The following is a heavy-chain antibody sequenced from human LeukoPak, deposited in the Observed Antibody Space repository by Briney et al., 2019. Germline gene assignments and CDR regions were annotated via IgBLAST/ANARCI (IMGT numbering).Heavy chain of an antibody. Sequence: ASVKVSCKASGYTFTSYGISWVRQAPGQGLEWMGIINPSGGSTSYAQKFQGRVTMTRDTSTSTVYMELSSLRSEDTAVYYCARDGVGYDFWSGYYISDYWGQGTLVTVSS. V-gene: IGHV1-46*01. J-gene: IGHJ4*02. CDR3: ARDGVGYDFWSGYYISDY. CDR1: GYTFTSYG. CDR2: INPSGGST. D-gene: IGHD3-3*01.